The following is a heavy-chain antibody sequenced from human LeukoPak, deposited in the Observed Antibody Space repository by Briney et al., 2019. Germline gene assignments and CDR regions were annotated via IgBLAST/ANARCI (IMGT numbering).Heavy chain of an antibody. CDR1: GYTFTSYG. D-gene: IGHD5-12*01. V-gene: IGHV1-18*01. Sequence: ASVKVSCKASGYTFTSYGISWVRQAPGQGLEWMGWISAYNGNTNYAQKLQGRATMTTDTSTSTAYMELSSLRSEDTAVYYCARDLSGYVYYYYMDVWGKGTTVTVSS. CDR2: ISAYNGNT. J-gene: IGHJ6*03. CDR3: ARDLSGYVYYYYMDV.